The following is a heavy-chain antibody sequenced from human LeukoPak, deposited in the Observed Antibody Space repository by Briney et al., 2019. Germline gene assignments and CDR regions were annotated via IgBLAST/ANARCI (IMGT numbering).Heavy chain of an antibody. V-gene: IGHV3-23*01. CDR2: ISDRGGRT. Sequence: GGPLRLSCAASGLPFNCYAMRGPRHAPGKGLEWVSAISDRGGRTYYADSVKGRFTISRDKSKNTLYLQMNSLRAGDTAIDYCAKKGYSTGWYTDFWGQGTLVTVSS. CDR3: AKKGYSTGWYTDF. CDR1: GLPFNCYA. J-gene: IGHJ4*02. D-gene: IGHD6-19*01.